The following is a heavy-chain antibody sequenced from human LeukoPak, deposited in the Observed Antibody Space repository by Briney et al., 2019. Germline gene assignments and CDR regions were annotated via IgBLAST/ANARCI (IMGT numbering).Heavy chain of an antibody. Sequence: ASVKVSCKASGYTFTSYGISWVRQAPGQGLEWMGWISAYNGNTNYAQKLQGRVTLTTDTSTSTAYTELRSLRSDDTAVYYCARDQAMIVVVPGYWGQGTLVTVSS. CDR3: ARDQAMIVVVPGY. D-gene: IGHD3-22*01. CDR1: GYTFTSYG. CDR2: ISAYNGNT. V-gene: IGHV1-18*01. J-gene: IGHJ4*02.